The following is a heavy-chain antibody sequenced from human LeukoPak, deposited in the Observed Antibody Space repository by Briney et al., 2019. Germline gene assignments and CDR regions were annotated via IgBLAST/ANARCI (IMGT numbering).Heavy chain of an antibody. V-gene: IGHV3-23*01. D-gene: IGHD3-22*01. J-gene: IGHJ4*02. Sequence: PGGSLRLSCAASGFTFNNYAMSWVRQAPGEGLEWVSGISGSGGSTYYGDSVKGRFTISRDNSKNTLYLQMNSLRAEDTAIYYCAKGYYDSSGYIYFDYWGQGTLVTVSS. CDR3: AKGYYDSSGYIYFDY. CDR2: ISGSGGST. CDR1: GFTFNNYA.